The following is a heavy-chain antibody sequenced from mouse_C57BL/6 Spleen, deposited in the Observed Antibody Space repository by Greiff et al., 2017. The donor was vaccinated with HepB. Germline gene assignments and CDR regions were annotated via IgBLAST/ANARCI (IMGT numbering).Heavy chain of an antibody. J-gene: IGHJ3*01. CDR1: GYSITSGYY. CDR3: ARPHYYGSAFAY. CDR2: ISYDGSN. Sequence: ESGPGLVKPSQSLSLTCSVTGYSITSGYYWNWIRQFPGNKLEWMGYISYDGSNNYNPSLKNRISITRDTSKNQFFLKLNSVTTEDTATYYCARPHYYGSAFAYWGQGTLVTVSA. D-gene: IGHD1-1*01. V-gene: IGHV3-6*01.